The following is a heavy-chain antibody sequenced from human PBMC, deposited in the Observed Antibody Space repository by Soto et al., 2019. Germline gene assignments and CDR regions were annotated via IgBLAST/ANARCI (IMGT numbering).Heavy chain of an antibody. CDR2: ISSSGSTI. CDR1: GFTFSSYE. Sequence: GGSLRLSCAASGFTFSSYEMNWVRQAPGKGLEWVSYISSSGSTIFYADSVKGRFTISRDNARNSLYLQMNSLRAEDTAVYYCARDDYGDYANWFDPWGPGTLVTVSS. D-gene: IGHD4-17*01. J-gene: IGHJ5*02. CDR3: ARDDYGDYANWFDP. V-gene: IGHV3-48*03.